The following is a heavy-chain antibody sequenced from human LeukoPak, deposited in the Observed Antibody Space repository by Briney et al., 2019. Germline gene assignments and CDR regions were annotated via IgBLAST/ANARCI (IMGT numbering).Heavy chain of an antibody. Sequence: GGSLRLSCAAPGFTFSSYGMHWVRQAPGKGLEWVAVISYDGSNKYYADSVKGRFTISRDNSKNTLYLQMNSLRAEDTAVYYCAKGGSSSRFFDYWGQGTLVTVSS. CDR1: GFTFSSYG. CDR2: ISYDGSNK. J-gene: IGHJ4*02. D-gene: IGHD6-13*01. V-gene: IGHV3-30*18. CDR3: AKGGSSSRFFDY.